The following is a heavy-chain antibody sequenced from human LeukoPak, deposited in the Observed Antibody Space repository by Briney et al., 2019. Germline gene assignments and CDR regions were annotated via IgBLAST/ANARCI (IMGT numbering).Heavy chain of an antibody. CDR3: AKDPIVVVVAGNWFDP. CDR1: GFTFSSYA. D-gene: IGHD2-15*01. J-gene: IGHJ5*02. V-gene: IGHV3-23*01. Sequence: PGGSLRLSCAASGFTFSSYAMSLVRQAPGKGLEWVSAISGSGGSTYYADSVKGRFTISRDNSKNTLYLQMNSLRAEDTAVYYCAKDPIVVVVAGNWFDPWGQGTLVTVSS. CDR2: ISGSGGST.